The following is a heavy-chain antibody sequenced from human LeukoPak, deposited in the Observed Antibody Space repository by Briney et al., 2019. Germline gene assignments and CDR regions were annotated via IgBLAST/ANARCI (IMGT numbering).Heavy chain of an antibody. CDR3: AGYSGSGTFPLGSDY. D-gene: IGHD3-10*01. V-gene: IGHV4-28*01. CDR2: IYYSGST. Sequence: SETLSLTCAVSGYSISSSNWWGWIRQPPGKGLEWIGYIYYSGSTYYNPSLKSRVTISVDTSKNQFSLKLSSVTAADTAVYYCAGYSGSGTFPLGSDYWGQGTLVTVSS. J-gene: IGHJ4*02. CDR1: GYSISSSNW.